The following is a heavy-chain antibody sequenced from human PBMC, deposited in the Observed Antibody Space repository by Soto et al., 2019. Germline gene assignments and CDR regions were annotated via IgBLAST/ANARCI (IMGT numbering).Heavy chain of an antibody. D-gene: IGHD3-16*01. CDR2: IDPRDSYT. Sequence: PGESLKISCKGSGYSFSTYWISWVRQMPGKGLEWMGRIDPRDSYTDYSPSFQGHVTISADKSITPAYLQWSSLKASDTAMYYCARRFDSLSLGLEEDYYYYGMDVWGQGTTVTVSS. CDR1: GYSFSTYW. J-gene: IGHJ6*02. CDR3: ARRFDSLSLGLEEDYYYYGMDV. V-gene: IGHV5-10-1*01.